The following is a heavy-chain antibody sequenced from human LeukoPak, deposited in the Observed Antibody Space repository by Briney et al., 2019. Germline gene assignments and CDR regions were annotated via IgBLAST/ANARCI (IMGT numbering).Heavy chain of an antibody. CDR1: GFTFSNFW. V-gene: IGHV3-20*04. Sequence: GGSLRLSCAVSGFTFSNFWMSWVRQAPGKGLEWVSGISWNSGHIGYADSVKGRFTISRANAKNSLYLQMNSLSAEDTALYYCAKDLRRGGNGLTGGFDIWGQGTMVTVSS. CDR3: AKDLRRGGNGLTGGFDI. D-gene: IGHD3-10*01. CDR2: ISWNSGHI. J-gene: IGHJ3*02.